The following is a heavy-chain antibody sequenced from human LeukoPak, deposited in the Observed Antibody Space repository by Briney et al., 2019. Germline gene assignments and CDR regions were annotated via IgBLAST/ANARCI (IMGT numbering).Heavy chain of an antibody. CDR3: ARDGGAGYSSSWGIAY. CDR2: ISSDGRNK. CDR1: GFTFTDYA. V-gene: IGHV3-30*04. Sequence: GGSLRLSCAASGFTFTDYAIHWVRQAPGKGLEWVAVISSDGRNKYFADSVKGRFTISRDNSKNTLYLQMNSLRAEDTAVYYCARDGGAGYSSSWGIAYWGQGTLVTVSS. J-gene: IGHJ4*02. D-gene: IGHD6-13*01.